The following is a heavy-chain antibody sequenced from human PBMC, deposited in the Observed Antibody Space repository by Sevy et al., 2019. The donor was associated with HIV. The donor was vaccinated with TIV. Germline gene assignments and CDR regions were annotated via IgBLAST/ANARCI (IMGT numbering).Heavy chain of an antibody. D-gene: IGHD3-22*01. CDR3: PRPSGYDSTGFYY. CDR2: IYYSGST. Sequence: SETLSLTCTVSGGSISSSSYYWGWIRQPPGKGLEWIGSIYYSGSTYYNPSLKSRVTISVDTSKNQFSLKLSSVTAADTAVYYCPRPSGYDSTGFYYWGQGTLVTVSS. J-gene: IGHJ4*02. V-gene: IGHV4-39*01. CDR1: GGSISSSSYY.